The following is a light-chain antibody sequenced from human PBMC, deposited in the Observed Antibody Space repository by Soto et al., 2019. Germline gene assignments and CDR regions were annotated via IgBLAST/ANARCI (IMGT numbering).Light chain of an antibody. CDR2: SNN. J-gene: IGLJ2*01. Sequence: QSVLTRPPSAAGTPGQRVTISCSGSSTNIGSNTVNWYQQLPGTAPKLLIFSNNQRPSGVPDRFSGSRSGTSASLAISGLQSEDEADYHCAAWDDSLKAVVFGGGTKLTVL. CDR1: STNIGSNT. V-gene: IGLV1-44*01. CDR3: AAWDDSLKAVV.